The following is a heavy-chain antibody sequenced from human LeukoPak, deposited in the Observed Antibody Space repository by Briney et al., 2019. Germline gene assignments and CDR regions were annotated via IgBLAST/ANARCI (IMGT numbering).Heavy chain of an antibody. CDR2: IYTSGST. J-gene: IGHJ4*02. D-gene: IGHD1-26*01. CDR1: GGSLTTYY. CDR3: AREGKHWDLRQQFSY. V-gene: IGHV4-4*07. Sequence: SETLSLTCSVSGGSLTTYYWSWIRQPAGKGLEWIGRIYTSGSTNLNPALKSRLTMSVDTPRNLLSLNLTSVTAADTAVYYCAREGKHWDLRQQFSYWGQGALVTVSS.